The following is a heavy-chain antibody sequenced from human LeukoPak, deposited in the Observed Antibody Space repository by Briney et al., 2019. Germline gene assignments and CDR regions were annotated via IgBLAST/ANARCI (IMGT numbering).Heavy chain of an antibody. Sequence: GGSLRLSCAASGFIFSTYGMHWVRQAPGKGLEWVAVMWYHGRNQNYADSVKGRFTISRDNSKNTLYLQMNNLRVDDTGVYYCAREYPYYFDYWGQGTLVTVSS. J-gene: IGHJ4*02. CDR2: MWYHGRNQ. V-gene: IGHV3-33*01. CDR1: GFIFSTYG. CDR3: AREYPYYFDY.